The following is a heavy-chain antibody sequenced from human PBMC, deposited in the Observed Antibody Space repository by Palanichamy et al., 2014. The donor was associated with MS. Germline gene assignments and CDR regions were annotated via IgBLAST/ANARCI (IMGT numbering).Heavy chain of an antibody. D-gene: IGHD2-2*01. CDR1: DFSVSYTP. CDR3: AKTSDYRFHS. CDR2: SYAGDRT. J-gene: IGHJ4*02. V-gene: IGHV3-53*01. Sequence: EMQVVESGGGLIQPGGSLRLSCTASDFSVSYTPMSWVRQAPGKGLEWVSISYAGDRTYYADPVKGRLTISRDNSKSTLYLLMSSLRAEDSAIYYCAKTSDYRFHSWGQGTLVTVSS.